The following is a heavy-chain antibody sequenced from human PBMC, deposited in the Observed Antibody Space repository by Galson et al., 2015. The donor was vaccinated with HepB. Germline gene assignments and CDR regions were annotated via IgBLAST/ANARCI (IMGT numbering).Heavy chain of an antibody. Sequence: SVKVSCKASGYTFISYAMRWVRQAPGQRLEWMGWINAGNGNTKYSQKFQGRVTITRDTSASTAHMELSSLRSEDTAVYYCARQKVYYDSRVDALDIWGQGTMVTVSS. J-gene: IGHJ3*02. CDR2: INAGNGNT. CDR3: ARQKVYYDSRVDALDI. D-gene: IGHD3-22*01. V-gene: IGHV1-3*01. CDR1: GYTFISYA.